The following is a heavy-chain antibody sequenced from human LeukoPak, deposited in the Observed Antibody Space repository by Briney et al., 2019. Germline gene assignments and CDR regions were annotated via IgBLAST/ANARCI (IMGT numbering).Heavy chain of an antibody. D-gene: IGHD2-2*01. J-gene: IGHJ4*02. CDR1: GYSISSGYY. V-gene: IGHV4-38-2*01. Sequence: PSETLSLTCAVSGYSISSGYYWGWIRQPPGKGLEWIGSIYHSGSTYYNPSLKSRVTLSVDTSKNQFSLKLSSVTAADTAVYYCARGGCSSTSCYSSFDYWGQGTLVTVSS. CDR2: IYHSGST. CDR3: ARGGCSSTSCYSSFDY.